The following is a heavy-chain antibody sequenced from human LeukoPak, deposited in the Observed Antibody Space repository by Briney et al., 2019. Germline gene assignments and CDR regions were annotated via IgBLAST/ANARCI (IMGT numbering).Heavy chain of an antibody. D-gene: IGHD4-17*01. CDR1: GFTFSTYS. J-gene: IGHJ4*02. V-gene: IGHV3-21*01. CDR2: ISRSASSI. Sequence: GGSLRLSCASSGFTFSTYSMSWVRQAPGKGLEWVSYISRSASSIYYADSVKGRLTTSRDNAKNSLYLQMNSLRAEDTAIYFCARNDYGDYGIDYWGQGTLVTVSS. CDR3: ARNDYGDYGIDY.